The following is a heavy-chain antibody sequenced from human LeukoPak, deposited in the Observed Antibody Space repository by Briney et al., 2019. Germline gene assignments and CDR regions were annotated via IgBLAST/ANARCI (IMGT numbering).Heavy chain of an antibody. Sequence: KPSETLSLTCAVYGGSFSGYYWSWIRQPPGKGLEWIGEINHSGSTNYNPSLKSRVTISVDTSKNQFSLKLSSVTAADTAVYYCARGAITFGGVIVLQNWFDPWGQGTLVTVSS. CDR3: ARGAITFGGVIVLQNWFDP. CDR2: INHSGST. J-gene: IGHJ5*02. V-gene: IGHV4-34*01. D-gene: IGHD3-16*02. CDR1: GGSFSGYY.